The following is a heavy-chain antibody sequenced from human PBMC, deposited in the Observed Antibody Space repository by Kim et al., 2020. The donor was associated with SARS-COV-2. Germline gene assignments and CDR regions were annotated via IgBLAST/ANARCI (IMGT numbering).Heavy chain of an antibody. CDR2: IYYTGST. J-gene: IGHJ5*02. CDR3: ARGLERGWFDA. Sequence: SETLSLTCTVSGGSISSYYWSWIRQPPGKGLEWIGYIYYTGSTNYNPSLKSRVTMSVDTSKNQFSLKLSSVTAADTAVYYCARGLERGWFDAWGQGTLVTVSP. CDR1: GGSISSYY. V-gene: IGHV4-59*01. D-gene: IGHD3-10*01.